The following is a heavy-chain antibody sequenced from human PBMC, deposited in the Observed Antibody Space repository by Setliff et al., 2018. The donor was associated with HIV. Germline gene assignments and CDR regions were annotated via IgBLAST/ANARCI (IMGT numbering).Heavy chain of an antibody. D-gene: IGHD3-9*01. Sequence: SETLSLTCSVSGVSIATDGYYWSWIRHYPGKGLEWIGYMYHSGSTYYNASLASRIIMSLDPSKNQFSLKLNSMTAADTAMYYCAGGRYFRDIRDSRFDVWGQGMLVTV. V-gene: IGHV4-31*03. CDR3: AGGRYFRDIRDSRFDV. CDR2: MYHSGST. CDR1: GVSIATDGYY. J-gene: IGHJ4*02.